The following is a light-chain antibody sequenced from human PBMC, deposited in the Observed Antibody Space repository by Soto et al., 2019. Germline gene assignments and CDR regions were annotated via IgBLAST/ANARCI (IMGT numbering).Light chain of an antibody. V-gene: IGLV2-14*01. Sequence: QSALTQPASVSGSPGQSITISCTGTSNDIGFYNYVSWYQQHPGKVPELLIYDVSNRPSGVSNRFSGSKSGNTASLTISGLRAEDEADYYCTSYTNSNTWVFGGGTKLTVL. J-gene: IGLJ2*01. CDR1: SNDIGFYNY. CDR3: TSYTNSNTWV. CDR2: DVS.